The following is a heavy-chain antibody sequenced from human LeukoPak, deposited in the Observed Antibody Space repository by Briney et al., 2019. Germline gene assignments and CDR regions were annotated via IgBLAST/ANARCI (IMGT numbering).Heavy chain of an antibody. Sequence: PGGSLRLSCAASGFTFSNAWMSWVRQAPGKGLEWVANIKQDGSEKYYVDSVKGRFTISRDNAKNSLYLQMNSLGAEDTAVYYCARDLTYSGSQLGDYWGQGTLVTVSS. V-gene: IGHV3-7*01. CDR1: GFTFSNAW. D-gene: IGHD1-26*01. CDR2: IKQDGSEK. CDR3: ARDLTYSGSQLGDY. J-gene: IGHJ4*02.